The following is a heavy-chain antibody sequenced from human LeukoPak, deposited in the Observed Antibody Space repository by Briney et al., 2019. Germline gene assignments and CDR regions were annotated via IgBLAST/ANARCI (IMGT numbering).Heavy chain of an antibody. CDR2: IWYDGSNK. J-gene: IGHJ4*02. V-gene: IGHV3-33*06. Sequence: GGSLRLSCAASGFTFCSYGMHWVRQAPGKGLEWVAVIWYDGSNKYYADSVKGRFTISRDNSKTTLYLHMDSLRVEDTAVYYCAKDQTVAVAGPFDNWGQGTLVTVSS. CDR1: GFTFCSYG. D-gene: IGHD6-19*01. CDR3: AKDQTVAVAGPFDN.